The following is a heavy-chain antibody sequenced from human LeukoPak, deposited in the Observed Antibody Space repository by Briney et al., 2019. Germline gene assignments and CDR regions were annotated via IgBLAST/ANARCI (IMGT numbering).Heavy chain of an antibody. CDR1: GYTLTELS. CDR3: ATAHYDSSGYSFDY. Sequence: ASVKVSCKVSGYTLTELSMHWVRQAPGKGLEWMGGFDPEDGETIYAQKFQGRVTMTEDTSTDTAYMELSSLRSEDTAVYYCATAHYDSSGYSFDYWGQGTLATVSS. CDR2: FDPEDGET. V-gene: IGHV1-24*01. D-gene: IGHD3-22*01. J-gene: IGHJ4*02.